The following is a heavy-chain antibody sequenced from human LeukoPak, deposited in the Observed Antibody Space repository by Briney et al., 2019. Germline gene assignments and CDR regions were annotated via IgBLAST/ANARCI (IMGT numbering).Heavy chain of an antibody. D-gene: IGHD3/OR15-3a*01. CDR2: INPNSGGT. CDR3: ARALGLVKSWFDP. V-gene: IGHV1-2*02. Sequence: ASVKVSCKASGYTFTGYYMHWVRQAPGQGLEWMGWINPNSGGTDYAQKFQGRVTMTRDTSISTAYMELSRLRSDDTAVYYCARALGLVKSWFDPWGQGTLVTVSS. J-gene: IGHJ5*02. CDR1: GYTFTGYY.